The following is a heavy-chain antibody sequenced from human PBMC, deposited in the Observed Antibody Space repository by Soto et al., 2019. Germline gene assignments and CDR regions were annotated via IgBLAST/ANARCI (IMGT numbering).Heavy chain of an antibody. D-gene: IGHD1-26*01. V-gene: IGHV4-61*01. CDR2: IYYSGRT. J-gene: IGHJ6*02. CDR3: ARESYGYGMDV. CDR1: GGSVSSTYYY. Sequence: PSETLSLTCFVSGGSVSSTYYYWSWIRQPPGKGLEWIGYIYYSGRTDYKSSLKSRVTISLDPSKNQVSLKFNSVTAADTAVYYCARESYGYGMDVWGQGTTVTVSS.